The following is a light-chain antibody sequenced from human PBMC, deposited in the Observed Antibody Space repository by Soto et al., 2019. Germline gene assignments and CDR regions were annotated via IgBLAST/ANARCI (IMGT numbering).Light chain of an antibody. V-gene: IGLV2-14*03. CDR3: SSYTSSSASVV. Sequence: QLVLTQPASVSGSPGQSITISCTGTSSDVGGYNYVSWYQQHPGKAPKLMIYDATHRSSGISDRFSASKSGNTASLTISGLQAEDEADYYCSSYTSSSASVVFGGGTKLTVL. J-gene: IGLJ2*01. CDR1: SSDVGGYNY. CDR2: DAT.